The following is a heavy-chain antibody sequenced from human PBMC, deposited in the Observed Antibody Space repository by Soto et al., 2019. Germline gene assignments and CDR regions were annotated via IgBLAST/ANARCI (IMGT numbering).Heavy chain of an antibody. CDR2: VYNSGST. D-gene: IGHD6-13*01. CDR3: ARYRREAVAGYTLDY. V-gene: IGHV4-59*01. CDR1: GGSISSNY. Sequence: SETLSLTCTVSGGSISSNYWTWIRQPPGKGLEWIGYVYNSGSTDYNPSLKSRVTISEDTSRSQFSLKVNSMTAADTAVYYCARYRREAVAGYTLDYWGQGILVTVSS. J-gene: IGHJ4*02.